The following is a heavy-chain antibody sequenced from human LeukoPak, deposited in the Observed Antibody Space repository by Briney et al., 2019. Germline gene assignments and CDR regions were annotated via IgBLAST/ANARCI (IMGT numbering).Heavy chain of an antibody. CDR3: ARGYRRAFDI. CDR2: INHSGST. CDR1: GGSFSGYY. Sequence: SETLSLTCAVYGGSFSGYYWSWIRQPPGKGLEWIGEINHSGSTNYNPSLKSRVTISVDTSKNQFSLKLSSVTAADTAVYYCARGYRRAFDIWGQGTMVTVSS. D-gene: IGHD1-26*01. J-gene: IGHJ3*02. V-gene: IGHV4-34*01.